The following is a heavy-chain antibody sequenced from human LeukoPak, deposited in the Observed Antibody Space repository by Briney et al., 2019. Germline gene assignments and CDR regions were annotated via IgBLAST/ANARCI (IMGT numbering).Heavy chain of an antibody. CDR2: INSGSGGT. CDR1: GFTFTDYH. D-gene: IGHD1-26*01. J-gene: IGHJ4*02. CDR3: VREARATADF. V-gene: IGHV1-2*02. Sequence: ASVKVSCNASGFTFTDYHMHWVRQAPGQGLEWMGWINSGSGGTNYAQKFQGRVTVTRDTSIRTTYMELSNLRSDDTAVYYCVREARATADFWGQGTLVTASS.